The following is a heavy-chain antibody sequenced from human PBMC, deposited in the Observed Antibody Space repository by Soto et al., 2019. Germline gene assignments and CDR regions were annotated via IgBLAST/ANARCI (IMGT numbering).Heavy chain of an antibody. D-gene: IGHD3-3*01. CDR1: GGTFSSYA. V-gene: IGHV1-69*01. J-gene: IGHJ4*02. Sequence: QVQLVQSGAEVKKPGSSVKVSCKASGGTFSSYAISWVRQAPGQGLEWMGGIIPIFGTANYAQKFQGRVTITADEATSTAYRERSSLRSEDTAGYYCARVRRVEYGTFDYWGQGTLVTVSS. CDR2: IIPIFGTA. CDR3: ARVRRVEYGTFDY.